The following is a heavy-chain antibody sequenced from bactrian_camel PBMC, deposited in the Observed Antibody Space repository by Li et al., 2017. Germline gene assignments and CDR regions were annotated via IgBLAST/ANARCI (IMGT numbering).Heavy chain of an antibody. D-gene: IGHD5*01. V-gene: IGHV3S55*01. J-gene: IGHJ4*01. Sequence: HVQLVESGGGSVEAGGSLRLSCEAPGHVIGYWYMGWFRQAPGKEREAVAATYRGSTYYADSVKGRFTISTDSAEMTLYLQMDSLKPEDTAMYYCAAQVGGACYVLQPKYSYWGQGTQVTVS. CDR2: TYRGST. CDR3: AAQVGGACYVLQPKYSY. CDR1: GHVIGYWY.